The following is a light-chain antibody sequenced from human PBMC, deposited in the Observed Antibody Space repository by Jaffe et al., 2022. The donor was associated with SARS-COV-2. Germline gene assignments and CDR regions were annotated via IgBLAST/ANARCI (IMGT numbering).Light chain of an antibody. CDR3: QQVYNFPRT. CDR1: QTISTY. Sequence: DIQMTQSPSSLSASVGHSVTISCRPSQTISTYLNWFQQKPGRAPQLLISAASNLQSGVPSRFSGSGSGTDFTLTISSLQPEDSAIYFCQQVYNFPRTFGQGTRVEVK. CDR2: AAS. V-gene: IGKV1-39*01. J-gene: IGKJ1*01.